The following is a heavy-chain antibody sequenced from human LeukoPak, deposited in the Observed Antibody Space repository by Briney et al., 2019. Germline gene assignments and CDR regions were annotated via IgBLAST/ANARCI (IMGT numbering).Heavy chain of an antibody. CDR3: ARDPSNTSGYRVYHDY. V-gene: IGHV1-18*04. J-gene: IGHJ4*02. CDR2: ISCFNRDT. D-gene: IGHD5/OR15-5a*01. Sequence: ASVKVSCKASGYTFTGYYIHWLRQAPGQGLEWMGWISCFNRDTRYAQKFQARVTMTTDTSTSTVYMELRSLRSDDTAVYYCARDPSNTSGYRVYHDYWGQGALVTVSS. CDR1: GYTFTGYY.